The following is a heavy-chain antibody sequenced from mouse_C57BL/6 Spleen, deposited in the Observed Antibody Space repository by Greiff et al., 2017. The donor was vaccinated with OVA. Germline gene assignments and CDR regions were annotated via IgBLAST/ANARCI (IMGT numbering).Heavy chain of an antibody. D-gene: IGHD4-1*01. CDR2: IYPGSGST. J-gene: IGHJ3*01. CDR3: AGAPNWAWFAY. Sequence: QVQLQQPGAELVKPGASVKMSCKASGYTFTSYWITWVKQRPGQGLEWIGDIYPGSGSTNYNEKFKSKATLTADPSSSTAYLQLSSLTSEDSAVYCCAGAPNWAWFAYWGKGTLVTVSA. V-gene: IGHV1-55*01. CDR1: GYTFTSYW.